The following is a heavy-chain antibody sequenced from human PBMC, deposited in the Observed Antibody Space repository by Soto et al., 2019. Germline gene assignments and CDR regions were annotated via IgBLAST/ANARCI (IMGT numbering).Heavy chain of an antibody. V-gene: IGHV1-69*12. CDR2: IIPIFGTA. J-gene: IGHJ2*01. D-gene: IGHD5-12*01. Sequence: QVQLVQSGAEVKKPGSSVTVSCKASGSTFSSYTISWARQAPGQGLEWMGGIIPIFGTASYAQKFQGRVTITADESTSTAYMELSSLRSEDTAVYYCARGNHRWLQLWYFGLWGRGTLVTVSS. CDR1: GSTFSSYT. CDR3: ARGNHRWLQLWYFGL.